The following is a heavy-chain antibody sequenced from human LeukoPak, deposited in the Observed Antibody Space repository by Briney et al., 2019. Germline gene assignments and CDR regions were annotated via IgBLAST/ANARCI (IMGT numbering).Heavy chain of an antibody. D-gene: IGHD6-13*01. CDR1: GYTFTSYG. CDR2: ISPYNGNT. V-gene: IGHV1-18*01. Sequence: ASVKVSCKASGYTFTSYGISWVRQAPGQGLEWMGWISPYNGNTNYAQKFQGRVTMTTDTSMSTAYMELRRLRSDDTAVYYCSSVDCIAAASIFDYRGQGVLVTASS. CDR3: SSVDCIAAASIFDY. J-gene: IGHJ4*02.